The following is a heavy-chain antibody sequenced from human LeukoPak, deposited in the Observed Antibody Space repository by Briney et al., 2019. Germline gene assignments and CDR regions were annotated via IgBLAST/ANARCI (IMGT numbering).Heavy chain of an antibody. Sequence: ASVKVSCKASGYTFTSYGISWVRQAPGQGLEWMGWISAYNGNTNYAQKFQGRVTMTRNTSISTAYMELSSLRSEDTAVYYCARAESVSYYYYGMDVWGQGTTVTVSS. D-gene: IGHD4-17*01. J-gene: IGHJ6*02. V-gene: IGHV1-18*01. CDR2: ISAYNGNT. CDR3: ARAESVSYYYYGMDV. CDR1: GYTFTSYG.